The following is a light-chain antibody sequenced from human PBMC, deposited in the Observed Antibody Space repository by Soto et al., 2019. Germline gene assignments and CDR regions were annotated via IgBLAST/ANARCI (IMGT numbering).Light chain of an antibody. Sequence: SYELTQPSSVSVSPGQTARITCSGDVLAKKYARWFQQKPGQATVLVIYKDSERPSGIPERFSGSSSGTTVTLTISGAQVEDEADYYCYSAADNHVVFGGGTKLTVL. V-gene: IGLV3-27*01. CDR3: YSAADNHVV. J-gene: IGLJ2*01. CDR2: KDS. CDR1: VLAKKY.